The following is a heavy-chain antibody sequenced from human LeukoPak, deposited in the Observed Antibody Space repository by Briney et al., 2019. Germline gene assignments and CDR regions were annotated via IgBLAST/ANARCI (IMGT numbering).Heavy chain of an antibody. V-gene: IGHV3-11*04. J-gene: IGHJ4*02. D-gene: IGHD3-10*01. CDR2: ISHTGTTI. Sequence: PGGSLRLSCAASGFTFSDYYMNWIRQAPGKGPEWVSYISHTGTTIYYVDSVRGRFTISRDNAKNTLYLQMNSLRAEDTAVYYCTRDTFGARDSWGQGTLVTVSS. CDR1: GFTFSDYY. CDR3: TRDTFGARDS.